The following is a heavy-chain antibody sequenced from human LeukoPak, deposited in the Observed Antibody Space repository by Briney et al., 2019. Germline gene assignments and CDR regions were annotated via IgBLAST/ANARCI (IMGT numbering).Heavy chain of an antibody. Sequence: PSETLSLTCTVSGVSITAYYWSWIRQPTGKGLEWIGRIYASGSTNYNPSLKSRVTMSVDTSKNQCSLELISVTAADTAIYYCARVRYCDSGGIDYWGQGTLVTVSS. CDR2: IYASGST. J-gene: IGHJ4*02. CDR1: GVSITAYY. CDR3: ARVRYCDSGGIDY. V-gene: IGHV4-4*07. D-gene: IGHD2/OR15-2a*01.